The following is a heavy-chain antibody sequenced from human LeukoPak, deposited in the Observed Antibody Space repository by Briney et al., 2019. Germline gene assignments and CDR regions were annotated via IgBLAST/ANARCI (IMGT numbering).Heavy chain of an antibody. CDR2: INPNSGGT. V-gene: IGHV1-2*02. Sequence: ASVKVSCXASGYTFTGYYIHWVRQAPGQGLEWMGWINPNSGGTNYAQKFQGRVTMTRDTSISTAYMELRRLRSDDTAVYYCARDSSGSYRIAFDKWGQGTMVTVSS. CDR3: ARDSSGSYRIAFDK. D-gene: IGHD1-26*01. J-gene: IGHJ3*02. CDR1: GYTFTGYY.